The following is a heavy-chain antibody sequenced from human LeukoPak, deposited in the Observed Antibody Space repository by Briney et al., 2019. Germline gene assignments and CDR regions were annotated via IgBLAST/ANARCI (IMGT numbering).Heavy chain of an antibody. CDR3: ASGYCSSTSCYTWRAFDI. D-gene: IGHD2-2*02. CDR2: IIPIFGTA. V-gene: IGHV1-69*05. CDR1: GGTFSSYA. J-gene: IGHJ3*02. Sequence: SVKVSCKASGGTFSSYAIIWVRQAPGQGLEWMGGIIPIFGTANYAQKFQGRVTITTDESTSTAYMELSSLRSEDTAVYYCASGYCSSTSCYTWRAFDIRGQGTMVTVSS.